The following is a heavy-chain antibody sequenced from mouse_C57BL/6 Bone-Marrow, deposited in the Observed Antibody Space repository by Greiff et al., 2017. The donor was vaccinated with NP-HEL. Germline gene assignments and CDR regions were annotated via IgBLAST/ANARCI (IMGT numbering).Heavy chain of an antibody. CDR3: ARGPLNWEGLPGFAY. CDR1: GYTFTDYN. Sequence: VQLKQSGPELVKPGASVKIPCKASGYTFTDYNMDWVKQSHGKSLEWIGDINPNNGGTIYNQKFKGKATLTVDKSSSTAYMELRSLTSEDTAVYYWARGPLNWEGLPGFAYWGQGTLVTVSA. J-gene: IGHJ3*01. D-gene: IGHD4-1*01. V-gene: IGHV1-18*01. CDR2: INPNNGGT.